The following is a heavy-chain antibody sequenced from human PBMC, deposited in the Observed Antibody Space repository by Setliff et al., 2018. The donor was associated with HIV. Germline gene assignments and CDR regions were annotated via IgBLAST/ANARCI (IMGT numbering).Heavy chain of an antibody. CDR2: IHSSGST. CDR3: ARRMSSGSYYDY. Sequence: SETLSLTCSVSSGSVSGYYWGWIRQPPGKKLEWIGYIHSSGSTIYSASLKSRVSISVDTSKNQISLKLSSVTAADTAVYYCARRMSSGSYYDYWGQGTLVTVSS. V-gene: IGHV4-59*08. CDR1: SGSVSGYY. D-gene: IGHD1-26*01. J-gene: IGHJ4*02.